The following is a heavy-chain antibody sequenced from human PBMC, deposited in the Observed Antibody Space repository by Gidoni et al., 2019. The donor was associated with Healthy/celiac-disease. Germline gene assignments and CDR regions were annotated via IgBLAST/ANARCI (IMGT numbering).Heavy chain of an antibody. CDR1: GFSFNNFA. V-gene: IGHV3-23*01. CDR2: ITVSGNST. D-gene: IGHD3-22*01. Sequence: EVQLLESGGGLVQPGWSLRLSCAASGFSFNNFAMSWVRQAPGEGLEWVAAITVSGNSTYYADSVKGRFTISRDNSKNTLYLQMNSLRAEDTAVYYCARHYDTSGYYYSSAFDLWGRGTLVTVSS. J-gene: IGHJ2*01. CDR3: ARHYDTSGYYYSSAFDL.